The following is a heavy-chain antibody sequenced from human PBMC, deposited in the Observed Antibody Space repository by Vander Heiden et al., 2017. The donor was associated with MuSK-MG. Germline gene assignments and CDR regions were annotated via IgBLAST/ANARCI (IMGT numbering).Heavy chain of an antibody. CDR1: GFTFRSYS. CDR2: ILYSGATV. D-gene: IGHD5-18*01. J-gene: IGHJ4*02. V-gene: IGHV3-48*01. CDR3: VKDMKRDGYNDFDY. Sequence: EVQLVESGGGLVQPGGSLRLSCAASGFTFRSYSMNWVRQAPGKGLEWVASILYSGATVNYADSVKGRFTISRDNAKNSVYLQMSSLRAEDTALYYCVKDMKRDGYNDFDYWGQGTLVTVSS.